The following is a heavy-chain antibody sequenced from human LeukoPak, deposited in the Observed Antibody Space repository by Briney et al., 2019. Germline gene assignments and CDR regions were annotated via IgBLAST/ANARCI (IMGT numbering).Heavy chain of an antibody. Sequence: SETLSLTCTASGASISNYHWSWIRQPAGKGLEWIGRVYTSGSTNYNPSLKSRVTISVDKSKNQFFLKLSSVTAADTAVYYCAGRDYWGQGTLVTVSS. D-gene: IGHD1-26*01. CDR2: VYTSGST. CDR3: AGRDY. CDR1: GASISNYH. J-gene: IGHJ4*02. V-gene: IGHV4-4*07.